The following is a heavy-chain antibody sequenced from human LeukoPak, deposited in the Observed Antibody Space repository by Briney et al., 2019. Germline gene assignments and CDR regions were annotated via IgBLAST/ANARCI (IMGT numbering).Heavy chain of an antibody. Sequence: SETLSLTCTVSGYSIGTGYYWGWIRQPPGKGLEWIESIYHSGSTYYNPSLRSRVTISIDTSKNQFSLKLSSVTAADTAVYYCASQRGYGSGSYYILGTKNWFDPWGQGTLVTVSS. J-gene: IGHJ5*02. CDR3: ASQRGYGSGSYYILGTKNWFDP. CDR1: GYSIGTGYY. CDR2: IYHSGST. D-gene: IGHD3-10*01. V-gene: IGHV4-38-2*02.